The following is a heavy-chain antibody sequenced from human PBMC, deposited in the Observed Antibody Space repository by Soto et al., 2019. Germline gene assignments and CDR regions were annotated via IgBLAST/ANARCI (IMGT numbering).Heavy chain of an antibody. V-gene: IGHV4-34*01. CDR1: GGSFSGYY. D-gene: IGHD1-26*01. CDR2: INHSGST. CDR3: ARGGGSSYYFDY. Sequence: LSLTCAVYGGSFSGYYWSWIRQPPGKGLEWIGEINHSGSTNYNPSLKSRVTISVDTSKNQFSLKLSSVTAADTAVYYCARGGGSSYYFDYWGQGTLVTVSS. J-gene: IGHJ4*02.